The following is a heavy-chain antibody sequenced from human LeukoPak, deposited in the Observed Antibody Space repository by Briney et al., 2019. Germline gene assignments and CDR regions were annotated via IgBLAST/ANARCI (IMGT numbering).Heavy chain of an antibody. V-gene: IGHV1-18*01. CDR3: ARKNWEAYDY. D-gene: IGHD7-27*01. CDR2: ISSYNGNT. CDR1: DYTFIADG. J-gene: IGHJ4*02. Sequence: ASVKLSCKASDYTFIADGISWVRQAPGQGLEWMGWISSYNGNTNYAQKFQGRVTMTTDTSTSTAYMELRSRRSDDTAVYYCARKNWEAYDYWGQGTLVTVSS.